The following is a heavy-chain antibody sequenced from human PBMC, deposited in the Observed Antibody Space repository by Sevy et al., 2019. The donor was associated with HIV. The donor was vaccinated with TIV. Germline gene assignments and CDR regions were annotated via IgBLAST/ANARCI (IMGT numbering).Heavy chain of an antibody. J-gene: IGHJ3*02. D-gene: IGHD3-22*01. V-gene: IGHV3-30*02. CDR2: IRYDGSNK. Sequence: GGSLRLSCAASGFTFSSYGMHWVRQAPGKGLEWVAFIRYDGSNKYYADSVKGRFTISRDNSKNTLYLQMNSLRAEDTAAYYCAKAISDYYDSSYAFDIWGQGTMVTVSS. CDR3: AKAISDYYDSSYAFDI. CDR1: GFTFSSYG.